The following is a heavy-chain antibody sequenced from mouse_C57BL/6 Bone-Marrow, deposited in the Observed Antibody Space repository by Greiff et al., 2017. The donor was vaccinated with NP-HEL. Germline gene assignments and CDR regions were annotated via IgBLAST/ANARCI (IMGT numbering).Heavy chain of an antibody. J-gene: IGHJ1*03. CDR1: GYTFTNYW. CDR2: IYPGGGYT. Sequence: VQLVESGAELVRPGTSVKMSCKASGYTFTNYWIGWAKQRPGHGLEWIGDIYPGGGYTNYNEKFKGKATLTADKSSSTAYMQFSSLTSEDSAIYYCARHGIWYFDVWGTGTTVTVSS. CDR3: ARHGIWYFDV. D-gene: IGHD1-1*01. V-gene: IGHV1-63*01.